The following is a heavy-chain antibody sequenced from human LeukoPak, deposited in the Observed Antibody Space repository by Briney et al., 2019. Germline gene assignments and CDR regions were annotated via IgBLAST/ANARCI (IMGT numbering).Heavy chain of an antibody. Sequence: SETLSLTCAVSDYSIRNGYYWGWIRQPPGKGLEWIGNIEYTGNNYYNPSLKSRVTISVDTSKNQFSLKMSSVTAADSALYYCARVPHGETNFGMVFYRFDPWGQGTLVTVSS. J-gene: IGHJ5*02. CDR3: ARVPHGETNFGMVFYRFDP. CDR1: DYSIRNGYY. CDR2: IEYTGNN. D-gene: IGHD3-3*01. V-gene: IGHV4-38-2*01.